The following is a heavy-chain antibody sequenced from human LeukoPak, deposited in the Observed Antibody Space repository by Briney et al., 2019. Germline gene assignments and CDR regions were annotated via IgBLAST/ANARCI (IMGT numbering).Heavy chain of an antibody. CDR2: VFHSGST. D-gene: IGHD1/OR15-1a*01. Sequence: SETLSLTCTVSGDSISTYYWSWIRQPPGKGLEWIGYVFHSGSTNYNPSRKTRVTTSVDTSKDQFSLSLRSSTAADTAVYFCARLGKTYYMDVWGTGTTVTVSS. CDR3: ARLGKTYYMDV. CDR1: GDSISTYY. V-gene: IGHV4-59*08. J-gene: IGHJ6*03.